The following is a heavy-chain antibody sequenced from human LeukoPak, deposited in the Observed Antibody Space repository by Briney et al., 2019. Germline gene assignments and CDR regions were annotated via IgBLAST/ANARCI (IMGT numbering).Heavy chain of an antibody. J-gene: IGHJ4*02. CDR3: ARDNDSRDPPHFDY. CDR2: MNPNSGNT. CDR1: GYTFTSYD. V-gene: IGHV1-8*01. D-gene: IGHD3-16*01. Sequence: ASVRVSCKASGYTFTSYDINWVRQATGQGLEWMGWMNPNSGNTGYAQKFQGRVTMTRNTSISTAYMELSSLRSEDTAVYYCARDNDSRDPPHFDYWGQGTLVTVSS.